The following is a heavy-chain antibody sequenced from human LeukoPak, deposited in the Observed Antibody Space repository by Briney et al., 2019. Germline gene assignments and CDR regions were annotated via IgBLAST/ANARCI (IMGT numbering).Heavy chain of an antibody. CDR1: GFTFSSYG. J-gene: IGHJ1*01. CDR3: ARKAPTGYYYRYFQH. V-gene: IGHV4-34*01. CDR2: INHSGST. Sequence: TGGSLRLSCAASGFTFSSYGMHWVRQAPGKGLEWIGEINHSGSTNYNPSLKSRVTISVDTSKNQFSLKLSSVTAADTAVYYCARKAPTGYYYRYFQHWGQGTLVTVSS. D-gene: IGHD3-22*01.